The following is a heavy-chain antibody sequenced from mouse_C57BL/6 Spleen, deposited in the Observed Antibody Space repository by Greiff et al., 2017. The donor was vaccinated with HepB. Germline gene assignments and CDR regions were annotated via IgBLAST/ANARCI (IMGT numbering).Heavy chain of an antibody. CDR3: VRGPTVVARYYAMDY. D-gene: IGHD1-1*01. CDR2: IRSKSNNYAT. J-gene: IGHJ4*01. Sequence: EVQLVESGGGLVQPKGSLKLSCAASGFSFNTYAMNWVRQAPGKGLEWVARIRSKSNNYATYYADSVKDRFTISRDDSESMLYLQMNNLKTEDTAMYYCVRGPTVVARYYAMDYWGQGTSVTVSS. V-gene: IGHV10-1*01. CDR1: GFSFNTYA.